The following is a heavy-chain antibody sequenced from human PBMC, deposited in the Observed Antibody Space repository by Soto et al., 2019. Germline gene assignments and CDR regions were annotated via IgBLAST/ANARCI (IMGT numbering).Heavy chain of an antibody. CDR1: GGSIDTYY. Sequence: SETLSLTCTVSGGSIDTYYWSWIRQPPGKGLEYIGYISHTGTTDSNPSLKSRVTLSIDTSKNQFSLNLSSVTASDTASYYCARLIRGAAAAFDSWGQGSLDTVSS. CDR2: ISHTGTT. D-gene: IGHD6-25*01. V-gene: IGHV4-59*08. CDR3: ARLIRGAAAAFDS. J-gene: IGHJ4*02.